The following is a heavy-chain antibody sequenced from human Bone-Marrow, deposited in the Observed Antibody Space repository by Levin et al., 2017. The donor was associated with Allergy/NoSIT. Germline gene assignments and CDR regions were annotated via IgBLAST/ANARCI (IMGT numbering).Heavy chain of an antibody. V-gene: IGHV1-8*01. D-gene: IGHD6-6*01. CDR2: MNPKSGNT. CDR1: GDTFSSYD. Sequence: EASVKVSCKASGDTFSSYDINWVRQASGQGLEWMGWMNPKSGNTVYAQKFQGRVTMTRNTSISKAYMDLSSLRSDDTAVYYCATGQGHLVGPPWGEGTLVTVSS. J-gene: IGHJ5*02. CDR3: ATGQGHLVGPP.